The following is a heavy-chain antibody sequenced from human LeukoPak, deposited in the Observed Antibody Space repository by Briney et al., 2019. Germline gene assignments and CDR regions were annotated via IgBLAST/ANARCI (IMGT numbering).Heavy chain of an antibody. D-gene: IGHD6-13*01. CDR2: MYPGDSDT. J-gene: IGHJ4*02. CDR3: ARTRHSGAAAGACFDY. Sequence: VESLNIYCKGSGYSFTSYWIGWVRQMPGKRLECMGVMYPGDSDTRYSPSFQGKVTTSAAKTISTAYLQWSSLKASDTAMYYCARTRHSGAAAGACFDYWGQGTLVTVSS. CDR1: GYSFTSYW. V-gene: IGHV5-51*01.